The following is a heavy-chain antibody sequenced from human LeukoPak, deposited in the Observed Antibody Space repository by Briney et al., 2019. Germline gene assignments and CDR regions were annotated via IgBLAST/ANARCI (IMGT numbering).Heavy chain of an antibody. Sequence: ASVKVSCKASGYTFTGYYMHWVRQAPGQGFEWMGWINPNSGGTNYAQKFQGRVTMTRDTSISTAYMELSRLRSDDTAVYYCAEGIAAAGPLDYWGQGTLVTVSS. J-gene: IGHJ4*02. CDR2: INPNSGGT. D-gene: IGHD6-13*01. CDR1: GYTFTGYY. V-gene: IGHV1-2*02. CDR3: AEGIAAAGPLDY.